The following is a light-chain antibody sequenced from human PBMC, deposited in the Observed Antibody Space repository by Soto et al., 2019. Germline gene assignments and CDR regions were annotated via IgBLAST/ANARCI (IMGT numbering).Light chain of an antibody. V-gene: IGKV3-15*01. Sequence: EIVMTQSPATLSVSPGERATLSCRASQSVSSNLAGYQQKPGQAPRLLIFGASTKATGIPARFSGSGSGTEFTLTISSLQSEDFAVYYCQQYNNWPFTFGPGTKGDIK. CDR3: QQYNNWPFT. CDR2: GAS. CDR1: QSVSSN. J-gene: IGKJ3*01.